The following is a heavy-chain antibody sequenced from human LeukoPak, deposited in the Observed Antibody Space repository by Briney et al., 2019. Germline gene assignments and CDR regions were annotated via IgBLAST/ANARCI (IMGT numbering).Heavy chain of an antibody. D-gene: IGHD2-2*01. CDR1: GGSFSGYY. CDR3: ARLPSDIVVVPAAMSGQKSRAFDI. Sequence: PSETLSLTCAVYGGSFSGYYWSWIRQPPGKGLEWIGEINHSGSTNYNPSLKSRVTISVDTSKNQFSLKLSSVTAADTAVYYCARLPSDIVVVPAAMSGQKSRAFDIWGQGTMVTVSS. J-gene: IGHJ3*02. V-gene: IGHV4-34*01. CDR2: INHSGST.